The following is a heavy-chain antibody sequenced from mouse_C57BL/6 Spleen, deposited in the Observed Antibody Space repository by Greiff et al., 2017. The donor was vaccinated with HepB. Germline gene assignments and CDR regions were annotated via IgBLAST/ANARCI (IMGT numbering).Heavy chain of an antibody. CDR3: ASSEYSNYEEDAMDY. CDR1: GYTFTSYW. Sequence: QVQLQQPGAELVKPGASVKMSCKASGYTFTSYWITWVKQRPGQGLEWIGDIYPGSGSTNYNEKFKSKATLTVDTSSSTAYMQLSSLTSEDSAVYDCASSEYSNYEEDAMDYWGHGTSVTVSS. V-gene: IGHV1-55*01. D-gene: IGHD2-5*01. CDR2: IYPGSGST. J-gene: IGHJ4*01.